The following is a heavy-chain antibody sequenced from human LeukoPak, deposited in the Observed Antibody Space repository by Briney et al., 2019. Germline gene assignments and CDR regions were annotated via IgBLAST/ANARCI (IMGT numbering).Heavy chain of an antibody. V-gene: IGHV1-18*01. D-gene: IGHD3-10*01. CDR1: GYTFTSYG. Sequence: ASVKVSCKASGYTFTSYGISWVRQAPGQGLEWMGWISAYNGNTNYAQKLQGRVTMTTDTSTSTAYMELRSLRSDDTAVYYCARADQWYGSGSYYFDYWGQGTLVTVSS. J-gene: IGHJ4*02. CDR3: ARADQWYGSGSYYFDY. CDR2: ISAYNGNT.